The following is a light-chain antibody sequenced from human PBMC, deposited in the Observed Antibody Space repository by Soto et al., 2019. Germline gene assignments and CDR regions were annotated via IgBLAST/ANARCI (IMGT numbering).Light chain of an antibody. J-gene: IGKJ1*01. CDR2: LGS. Sequence: DIVMTPSPLSLPVNPGEPASISCRSSPSLLHSNGYNYLDWYLQKPGQSPQLLIYLGSNRASGVPDRFSGSGSGTDFTLKISRVEAEDVGVYYCMKALQTPWTFGQGTKVDIK. CDR3: MKALQTPWT. CDR1: PSLLHSNGYNY. V-gene: IGKV2-28*01.